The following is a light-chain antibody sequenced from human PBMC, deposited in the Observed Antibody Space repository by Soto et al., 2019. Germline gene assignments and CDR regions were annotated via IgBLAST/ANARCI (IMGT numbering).Light chain of an antibody. Sequence: EIVLTQSPVTLSLSPGEIATLSCRASQSVSSSYLAWYQQKPGQAPRILIYGASSRATGIPDRFSGSGSGTDFTLTISRLEPEDFAVYYCQQYGSSITLGQGTRLEIK. CDR3: QQYGSSIT. J-gene: IGKJ5*01. CDR2: GAS. CDR1: QSVSSSY. V-gene: IGKV3-20*01.